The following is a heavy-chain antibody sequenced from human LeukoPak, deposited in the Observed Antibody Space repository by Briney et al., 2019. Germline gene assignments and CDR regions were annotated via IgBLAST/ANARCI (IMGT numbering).Heavy chain of an antibody. CDR3: ARDRLLAVAQNYYYYGMDV. Sequence: ASVKVSCKASGYTFTGYYMHWVRQAPGQGLEWMGWINPNSGGTNYAQKFQGRVTMTRDTSISTAYMELSRLRSDDTAVYYCARDRLLAVAQNYYYYGMDVWGQGTTVTVSS. CDR1: GYTFTGYY. J-gene: IGHJ6*02. D-gene: IGHD6-19*01. CDR2: INPNSGGT. V-gene: IGHV1-2*02.